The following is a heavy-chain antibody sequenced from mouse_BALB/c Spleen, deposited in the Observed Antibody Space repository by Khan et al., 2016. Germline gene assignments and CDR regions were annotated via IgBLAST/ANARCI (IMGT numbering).Heavy chain of an antibody. Sequence: QGQLKQSGPDLVRPGTSVKVSCKASGYAFSNYSIEWVKQRPGQGLEWIGVINPGNGDTSYNEKFKGKAILTADTSSSTASMQLTSLTSDDSAVYFCARDVNWYIEYWGPGTSVTVSS. J-gene: IGHJ4*01. CDR1: GYAFSNYS. CDR2: INPGNGDT. V-gene: IGHV1-54*01. D-gene: IGHD4-1*01. CDR3: ARDVNWYIEY.